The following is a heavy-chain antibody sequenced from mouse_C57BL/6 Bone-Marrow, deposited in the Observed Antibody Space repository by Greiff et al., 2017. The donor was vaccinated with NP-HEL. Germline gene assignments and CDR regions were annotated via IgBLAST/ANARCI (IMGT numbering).Heavy chain of an antibody. Sequence: QVQLQQSGAELVMPGASVKLSCKASGYTFTSYWMPWVKQRPGQGLEWIGEIDPSDSYTNYNQKFKGKSTLTVDKSSSTAYMQLSSLTSEDSAVYYCAREGLRRGSYWYFEVWGTGTTVTVSS. V-gene: IGHV1-69*01. CDR1: GYTFTSYW. D-gene: IGHD2-2*01. CDR2: IDPSDSYT. CDR3: AREGLRRGSYWYFEV. J-gene: IGHJ1*03.